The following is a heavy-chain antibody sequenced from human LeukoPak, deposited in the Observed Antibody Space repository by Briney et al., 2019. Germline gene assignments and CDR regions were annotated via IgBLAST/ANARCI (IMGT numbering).Heavy chain of an antibody. CDR3: ARLNYDFWSGSAHYYYYYMDV. Sequence: SETLSPTCTVSGGSISSSYWSWIRQPPGKGLGWIGYIYYSGSTNYNPSLKSRVTISVDTSKNQFSLKLSSVTAADTAVYYCARLNYDFWSGSAHYYYYYMDVWGKGTTVTVSS. CDR1: GGSISSSY. CDR2: IYYSGST. J-gene: IGHJ6*03. D-gene: IGHD3-3*01. V-gene: IGHV4-59*01.